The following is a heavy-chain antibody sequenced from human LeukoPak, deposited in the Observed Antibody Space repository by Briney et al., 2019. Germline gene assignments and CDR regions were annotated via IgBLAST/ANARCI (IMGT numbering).Heavy chain of an antibody. CDR2: ISYDGSNK. Sequence: GGSLRLSCAASGFTFSSNGMHWVRQAPGKGLEWVAVISYDGSNKYYADSVKGRFTISRDNSKNTLYLQMNSLRAEDTAVYYCARATELDYWGQGTLVTVSS. J-gene: IGHJ4*02. CDR3: ARATELDY. D-gene: IGHD4-17*01. CDR1: GFTFSSNG. V-gene: IGHV3-30*03.